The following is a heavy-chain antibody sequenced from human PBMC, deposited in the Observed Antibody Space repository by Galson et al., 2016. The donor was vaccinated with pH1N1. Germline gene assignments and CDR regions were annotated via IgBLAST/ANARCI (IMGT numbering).Heavy chain of an antibody. V-gene: IGHV1-46*01. CDR1: GNRFTAYY. J-gene: IGHJ3*01. CDR2: IDPGIGST. D-gene: IGHD3-16*01. Sequence: SVKVSCKASGNRFTAYYFHWVRQAPGQGLEWMGIIDPGIGSTNFAERFQGRVTMTRDVSTSTVYMSMASLTSDDTAMYYCVEIKGGVFDVWGQGTMVTVSS. CDR3: VEIKGGVFDV.